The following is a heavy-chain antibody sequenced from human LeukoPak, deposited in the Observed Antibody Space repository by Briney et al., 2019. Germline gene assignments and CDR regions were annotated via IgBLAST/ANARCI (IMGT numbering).Heavy chain of an antibody. V-gene: IGHV4-59*08. CDR3: ARHTTMAHFDY. D-gene: IGHD5-18*01. CDR1: GDSISSYY. J-gene: IGHJ4*02. CDR2: IYYSGST. Sequence: SETLSLTCNVSGDSISSYYWSWIRQPPGQGLEWIGHIYYSGSTNYNPSLKSRVTISVYTSKSHFSLKLISVTAADTAFYYCARHTTMAHFDYWGQGTLVTVSS.